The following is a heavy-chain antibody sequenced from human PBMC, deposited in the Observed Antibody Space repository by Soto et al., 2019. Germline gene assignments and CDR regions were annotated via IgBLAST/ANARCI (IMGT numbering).Heavy chain of an antibody. V-gene: IGHV2-5*01. CDR2: TYWHDDK. CDR3: AHTHRDGYPKT. D-gene: IGHD5-12*01. Sequence: QITLKESGPTLVKPTQTLTLTCTFSGFSLSTSGVGVGWIRQPPGKALEWLALTYWHDDKRYSPSLKSRLTITKDTSKNQVVLTMTNMDPVDTATYYCAHTHRDGYPKTWGQGTLVTVSS. CDR1: GFSLSTSGVG. J-gene: IGHJ5*02.